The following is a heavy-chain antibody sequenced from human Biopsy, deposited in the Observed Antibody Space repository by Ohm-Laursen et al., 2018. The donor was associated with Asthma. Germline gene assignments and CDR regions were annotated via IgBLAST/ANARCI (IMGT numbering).Heavy chain of an antibody. Sequence: ASVKVSCKFSGYSLTDLSMHWVRQAPGQGLEWMGGHDHEEGGTVNARRFQGRVTMTEDTSTDTAYMELSSLSSDDTAVYYCASDFPKDYVRYNFQFWGQGTLVTVSP. CDR1: GYSLTDLS. D-gene: IGHD4-17*01. CDR2: HDHEEGGT. CDR3: ASDFPKDYVRYNFQF. V-gene: IGHV1-24*01. J-gene: IGHJ4*02.